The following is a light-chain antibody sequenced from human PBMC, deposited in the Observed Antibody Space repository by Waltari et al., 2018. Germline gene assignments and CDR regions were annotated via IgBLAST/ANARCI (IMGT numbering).Light chain of an antibody. CDR1: GANIANNY. J-gene: IGLJ2*01. CDR2: EDN. Sequence: NFMLTQPHSVSESLGKTVTISCTGSGANIANNYVQWYQQRPGSAPPTVIYEDNRRPSGVPDRFSGSIDSSSSSASLTISGLKTEDEADYYCQSYDHNNVLFGGGTKLTVL. V-gene: IGLV6-57*02. CDR3: QSYDHNNVL.